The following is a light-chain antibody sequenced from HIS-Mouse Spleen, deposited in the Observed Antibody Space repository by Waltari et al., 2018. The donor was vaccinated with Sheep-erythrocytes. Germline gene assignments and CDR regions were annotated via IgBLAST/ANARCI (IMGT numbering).Light chain of an antibody. CDR2: EGS. V-gene: IGLV2-23*01. J-gene: IGLJ1*01. CDR3: CSYAGSSTYV. Sequence: QSALTQPASVSGSPGQSITISCTGTSSDVGSYNLVSWYQQHPGTAPKLMIYEGSKRPSGVSNRFSGSKSGNTASLTISGLQAEDEADYYCCSYAGSSTYVFGTVTKVTVL. CDR1: SSDVGSYNL.